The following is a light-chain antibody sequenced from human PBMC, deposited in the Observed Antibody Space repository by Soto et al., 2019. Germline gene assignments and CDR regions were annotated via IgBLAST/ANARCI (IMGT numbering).Light chain of an antibody. CDR1: QSVSSNY. CDR3: QQYGSSLLFT. Sequence: EIVLTQSPGTLSLSPGERATLSCRASQSVSSNYLAWYQQKPGQAPRLLIYGASSRATGIPDRFSGSGSGTDFTLTISRLEPEDFAVYYCQQYGSSLLFTFGPGTKVDIK. V-gene: IGKV3-20*01. CDR2: GAS. J-gene: IGKJ3*01.